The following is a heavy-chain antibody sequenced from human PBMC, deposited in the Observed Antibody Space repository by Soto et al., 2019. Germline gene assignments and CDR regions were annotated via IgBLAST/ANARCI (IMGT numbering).Heavy chain of an antibody. V-gene: IGHV3-48*01. D-gene: IGHD3-9*01. J-gene: IGHJ4*02. Sequence: EVQLVESGGGLVQWGGSLRLSCAASGFTFSGYSVNWVRQAPGKGLEWVSYISSGSKTIYYAESVKGRFTVSRDNARNSQYMEMNSLRAEDTAVYYCVREDILGVRNFDYWGQGTLVTVSS. CDR3: VREDILGVRNFDY. CDR2: ISSGSKTI. CDR1: GFTFSGYS.